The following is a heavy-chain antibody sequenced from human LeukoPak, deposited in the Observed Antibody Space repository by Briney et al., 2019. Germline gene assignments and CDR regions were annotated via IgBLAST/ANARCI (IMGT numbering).Heavy chain of an antibody. CDR3: ARVAVRRARGWFDP. CDR1: GYTFTGYY. V-gene: IGHV1-2*02. D-gene: IGHD4-17*01. Sequence: ASVKVSCKASGYTFTGYYMHWVRQAPGQGLEWMGWINPNSGGTNYVQKFQGRVTMTRDTSISTAYMELSRLRSDDTAVYYCARVAVRRARGWFDPWGQGTLVTVSS. CDR2: INPNSGGT. J-gene: IGHJ5*02.